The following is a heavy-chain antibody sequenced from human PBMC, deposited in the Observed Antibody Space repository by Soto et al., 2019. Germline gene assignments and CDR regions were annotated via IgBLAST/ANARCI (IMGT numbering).Heavy chain of an antibody. Sequence: PGGSLRLSCAASGFTFSRYWLAWVRQAPGKGLEWVANINQDVSQKLYVDSVRGRFTISRDNAKNSVYLQMNNLRAEDTAVYYCARLRYYYDSSGGNAFAIRGQGTMVTVSS. CDR2: INQDVSQK. CDR3: ARLRYYYDSSGGNAFAI. D-gene: IGHD3-22*01. V-gene: IGHV3-7*03. J-gene: IGHJ3*02. CDR1: GFTFSRYW.